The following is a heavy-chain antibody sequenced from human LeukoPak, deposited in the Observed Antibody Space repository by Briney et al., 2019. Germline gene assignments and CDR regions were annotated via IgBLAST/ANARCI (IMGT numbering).Heavy chain of an antibody. Sequence: SETLSLTCTVSGGSISSSSYYWGWIRQPPGKGLEWIGSIYYSGSTYYNPSLKSRLTISVDTSKNQFSLNLSSVTAADTAVYYCARGLVFRYYGSEPWGQGTLVTVSS. J-gene: IGHJ5*02. CDR3: ARGLVFRYYGSEP. V-gene: IGHV4-39*07. CDR2: IYYSGST. CDR1: GGSISSSSYY. D-gene: IGHD3-10*01.